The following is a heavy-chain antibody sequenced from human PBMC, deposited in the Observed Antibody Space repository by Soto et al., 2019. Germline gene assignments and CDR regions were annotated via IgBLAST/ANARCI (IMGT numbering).Heavy chain of an antibody. CDR1: GFTFSSYS. Sequence: EVQLVESGGGLVQPGGSLRLSCAASGFTFSSYSMNWVRQAPGKGLEWVSYISSSSSTIYYADSVKGRFTISRYNAKNSLYLQMNSLRAEDTAVYYCARADSGYAHGYYYYGMDVWGQGTTVTVSS. J-gene: IGHJ6*02. CDR3: ARADSGYAHGYYYYGMDV. CDR2: ISSSSSTI. D-gene: IGHD5-12*01. V-gene: IGHV3-48*01.